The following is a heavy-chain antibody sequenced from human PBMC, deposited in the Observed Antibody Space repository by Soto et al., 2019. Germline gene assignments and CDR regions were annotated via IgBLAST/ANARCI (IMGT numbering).Heavy chain of an antibody. D-gene: IGHD5-18*01. J-gene: IGHJ3*02. Sequence: GGSLRLSCAASGFTFRNYGMHWVRQAPGKGLEWVAVISDDGSNKYNAGSVEGRFTISRDNSKNTLYLQMNSVRVGDTAVYYCAKGGGYSYGKNDAFGIWGQGTVVTVSS. CDR3: AKGGGYSYGKNDAFGI. CDR2: ISDDGSNK. V-gene: IGHV3-30*18. CDR1: GFTFRNYG.